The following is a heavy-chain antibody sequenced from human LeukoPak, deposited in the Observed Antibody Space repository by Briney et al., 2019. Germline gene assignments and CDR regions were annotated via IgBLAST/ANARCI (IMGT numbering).Heavy chain of an antibody. Sequence: SETLSLTCAVYGGSFSGYCWSWIRQPPGKGLEWIGEINHSGSTNYNPSLKSRVTISVDTSKNQFSLKLSSVTAADTAVYYCARGRGFYDYVWGSYRYTVDYFDYWGQGTLVTVSS. J-gene: IGHJ4*02. CDR2: INHSGST. V-gene: IGHV4-34*01. CDR1: GGSFSGYC. CDR3: ARGRGFYDYVWGSYRYTVDYFDY. D-gene: IGHD3-16*02.